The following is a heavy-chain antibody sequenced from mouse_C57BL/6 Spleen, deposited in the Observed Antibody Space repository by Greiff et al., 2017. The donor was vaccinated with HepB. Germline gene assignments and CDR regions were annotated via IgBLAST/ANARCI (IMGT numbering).Heavy chain of an antibody. Sequence: EVQLVESGGGLVKPGGSLKLSCAASGFTFSSYTMSWVRQTPEKRLEWVATISGGGGNTYYPDSVKGRFPISRDNAKNTLYLQMSSLRSEDTALYYCARPLYYGRRNPPYYYAMDYWGQGTSVTVSS. V-gene: IGHV5-9*01. CDR1: GFTFSSYT. J-gene: IGHJ4*01. CDR3: ARPLYYGRRNPPYYYAMDY. D-gene: IGHD1-1*01. CDR2: ISGGGGNT.